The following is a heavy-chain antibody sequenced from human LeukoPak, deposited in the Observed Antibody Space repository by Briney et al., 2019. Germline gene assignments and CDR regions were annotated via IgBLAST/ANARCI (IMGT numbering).Heavy chain of an antibody. Sequence: SETLSLSCTVSNDSISSGDYYWNWIRQPPGKGLEWIGYIFHRGGTSYNPSLKSRILFSVDTSQNQFSLKLNSVTAADTAVYYCVREILYCSGGSCYRGPFDNWGQGTLVTVSA. J-gene: IGHJ4*02. CDR3: VREILYCSGGSCYRGPFDN. D-gene: IGHD2-15*01. V-gene: IGHV4-30-4*01. CDR2: IFHRGGT. CDR1: NDSISSGDYY.